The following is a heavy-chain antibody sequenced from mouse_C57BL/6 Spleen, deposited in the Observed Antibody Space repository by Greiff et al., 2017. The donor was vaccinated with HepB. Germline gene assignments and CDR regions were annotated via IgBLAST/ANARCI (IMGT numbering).Heavy chain of an antibody. D-gene: IGHD2-3*01. Sequence: VQLQQSGAELVMPGASVKLSCKASGYTFTSYWMHWVKQRPGQGLEWIGEIDPSDSYTNYNQKFKGKSTLTVDKSSSTAYMQLSSLTSEDSAVYYCARSRPRWSMDYWGQRTSVTVSS. CDR3: ARSRPRWSMDY. J-gene: IGHJ4*01. CDR1: GYTFTSYW. V-gene: IGHV1-69*01. CDR2: IDPSDSYT.